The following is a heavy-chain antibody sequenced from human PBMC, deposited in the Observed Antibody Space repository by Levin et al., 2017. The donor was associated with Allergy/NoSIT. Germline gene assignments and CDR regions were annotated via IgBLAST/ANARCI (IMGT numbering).Heavy chain of an antibody. Sequence: SCVASGFTFSNYWMTWVRQAPGKGLEWVANVKLDGSEKYYVDSVQGRFTISRDNAENSVYLQMNSLRAEDTAIYYCARDQNYYGSGSYYRVAFDIWGQGTMVTVSS. CDR2: VKLDGSEK. D-gene: IGHD3-10*01. CDR1: GFTFSNYW. CDR3: ARDQNYYGSGSYYRVAFDI. J-gene: IGHJ3*02. V-gene: IGHV3-7*04.